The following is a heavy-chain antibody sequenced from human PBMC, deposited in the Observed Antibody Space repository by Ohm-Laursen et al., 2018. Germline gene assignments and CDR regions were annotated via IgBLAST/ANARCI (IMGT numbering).Heavy chain of an antibody. CDR2: IVVGSGNT. CDR3: ARSPGGSPV. CDR1: GFTFTSSA. D-gene: IGHD2-2*01. J-gene: IGHJ6*02. Sequence: EASVKVSCKASGFTFTSSAVQWVRQARGQRLEWIGRIVVGSGNTNYAQKFQGRVTITADESTSTAYMELSSLRSEDTAVYYCARSPGGSPVWGQGTTVTVSS. V-gene: IGHV1-58*01.